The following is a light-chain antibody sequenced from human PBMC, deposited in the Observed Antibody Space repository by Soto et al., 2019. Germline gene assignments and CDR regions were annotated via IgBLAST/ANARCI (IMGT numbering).Light chain of an antibody. CDR2: GAS. V-gene: IGKV1-5*01. CDR1: QSIRNW. J-gene: IGKJ1*01. Sequence: DIQMTQSHSTLPASVGDRVTITCVASQSIRNWLAWYQDEPGKAPKLLIYGASSLESGVPSRFSGSGSGTEFTLTIGGLQPDDFATYYCQHYNAFPRTFGQGTKVDIK. CDR3: QHYNAFPRT.